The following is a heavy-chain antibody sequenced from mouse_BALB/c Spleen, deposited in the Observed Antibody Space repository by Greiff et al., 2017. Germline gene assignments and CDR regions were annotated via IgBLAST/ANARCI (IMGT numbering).Heavy chain of an antibody. CDR3: ARHDGYYDY. Sequence: EVKLMESGGGLVKPGGSLKLSCAASGFTFSSYGMSWVRQTPDKRLEWVATISSGGSYTYYPDSVKGRFTISRDNAKNTLYLQMSSLKSEDTAMYYCARHDGYYDYWGQGTTLTVSS. CDR1: GFTFSSYG. V-gene: IGHV5-6*03. CDR2: ISSGGSYT. J-gene: IGHJ2*01. D-gene: IGHD2-3*01.